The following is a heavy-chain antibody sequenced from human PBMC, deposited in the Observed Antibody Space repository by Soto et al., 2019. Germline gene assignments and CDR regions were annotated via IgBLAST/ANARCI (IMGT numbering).Heavy chain of an antibody. V-gene: IGHV3-23*01. CDR1: GFTSSTSA. CDR3: ASRYGDYSY. D-gene: IGHD4-17*01. Sequence: GGSLRLSCAASGFTSSTSAMSWVRQAPGKGLEWVSAISASGVDTYYADSVKGRFTISRDTSKNTLSLQMNSLRAEDTAVYVCASRYGDYSYWGQGTLVTVSS. CDR2: ISASGVDT. J-gene: IGHJ4*02.